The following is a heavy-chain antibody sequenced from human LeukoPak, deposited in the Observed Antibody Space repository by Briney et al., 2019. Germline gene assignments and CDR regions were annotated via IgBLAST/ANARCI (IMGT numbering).Heavy chain of an antibody. CDR2: IYYSGST. CDR3: ARAGIAVADYYFDY. Sequence: SETLSLTCTVSGGSISSYYWSWIRRPPGKGLEWIGYIYYSGSTNYNPSLKSRVTISVDTSKNQFSLKLSSVTAADTAVYYCARAGIAVADYYFDYWGQGTLVTVSS. J-gene: IGHJ4*02. CDR1: GGSISSYY. D-gene: IGHD6-19*01. V-gene: IGHV4-59*01.